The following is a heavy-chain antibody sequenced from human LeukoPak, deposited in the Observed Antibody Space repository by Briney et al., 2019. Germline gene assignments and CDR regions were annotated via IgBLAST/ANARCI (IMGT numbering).Heavy chain of an antibody. CDR3: AKGSYYRDDFWSGIWGNYYYMDV. D-gene: IGHD3-3*01. Sequence: GGSLRLSCAASGFTFDDYTMHWVRQAPGKGLEWVSLISWDGGSTYYADSVKGRFTISRDNSKNSLYLQMNSLRTEDTALYYCAKGSYYRDDFWSGIWGNYYYMDVWGKGTTVTVSS. V-gene: IGHV3-43*01. J-gene: IGHJ6*03. CDR2: ISWDGGST. CDR1: GFTFDDYT.